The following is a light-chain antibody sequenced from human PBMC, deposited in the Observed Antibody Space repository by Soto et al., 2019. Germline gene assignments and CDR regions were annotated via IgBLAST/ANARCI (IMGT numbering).Light chain of an antibody. CDR1: QSVSSSY. V-gene: IGKV3-20*01. CDR2: GAS. J-gene: IGKJ1*01. Sequence: TLYLSPGARATLSCRDIQSVSSSYLAWYQQKPGQAPRLLIYGASNRATGIQDRFSGSGSGTDFTLTISRLEPEDFAVYYSQQYSSSDTCTFCQGTKADVK. CDR3: QQYSSSDTCT.